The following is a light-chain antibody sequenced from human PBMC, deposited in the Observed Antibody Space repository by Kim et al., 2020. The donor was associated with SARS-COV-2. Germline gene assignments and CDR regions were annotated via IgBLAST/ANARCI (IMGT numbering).Light chain of an antibody. CDR1: SNDVGAYDH. J-gene: IGLJ3*02. CDR2: NVN. V-gene: IGLV2-14*01. Sequence: QSALTQPASVSESPGQSITISCTGSSNDVGAYDHVSWYQQHPDKVPKLLIFNVNGGPSGVSSRFSGSKSGNTASLTISDLQTEDEADYYCSSYATSTTWVFGGGTQLTVL. CDR3: SSYATSTTWV.